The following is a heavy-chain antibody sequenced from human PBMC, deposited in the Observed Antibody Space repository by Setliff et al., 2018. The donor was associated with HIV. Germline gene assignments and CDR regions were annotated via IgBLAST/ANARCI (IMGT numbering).Heavy chain of an antibody. CDR3: AKTVVGDSYALPNDAFDI. Sequence: SETLSLTCTVSGGSASNSRYYWAWIRQPPGKGREWIGSIFYSGSANYNPSLRSPVAISVDTSKNRFSLKLSSVTAFDTAVYYCAKTVVGDSYALPNDAFDIWGQGTMVTVSS. D-gene: IGHD3-16*01. V-gene: IGHV4-39*01. CDR1: GGSASNSRYY. CDR2: IFYSGSA. J-gene: IGHJ3*02.